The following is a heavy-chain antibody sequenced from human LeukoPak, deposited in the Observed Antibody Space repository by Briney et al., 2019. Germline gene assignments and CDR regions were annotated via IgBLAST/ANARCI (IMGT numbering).Heavy chain of an antibody. J-gene: IGHJ4*02. CDR1: GFTFSSCA. CDR3: ARDLGAGITIFGVINLLDY. D-gene: IGHD3-3*01. CDR2: ISYDGSKK. V-gene: IGHV3-30*04. Sequence: GGSLRLSCAASGFTFSSCAIHWVRQAPGKGLEWVAVISYDGSKKYYADSVKGRFTISRDNSKNTLYLQMNSLRAEDTAVYYCARDLGAGITIFGVINLLDYWGQGTLVTVSS.